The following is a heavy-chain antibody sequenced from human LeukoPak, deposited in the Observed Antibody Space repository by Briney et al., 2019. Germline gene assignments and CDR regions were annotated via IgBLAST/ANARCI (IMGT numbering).Heavy chain of an antibody. CDR3: ARAGRAFDI. V-gene: IGHV3-30*14. Sequence: GGSLRLSCAASGFTFSSYAMHWVRQAPGKGLEWVAVISYDGSNKYYADSVKGRFTISRDNSRNTLYLQMGSLRAEDMAVYYCARAGRAFDIWGQGTMVTVSS. J-gene: IGHJ3*02. D-gene: IGHD3-10*01. CDR1: GFTFSSYA. CDR2: ISYDGSNK.